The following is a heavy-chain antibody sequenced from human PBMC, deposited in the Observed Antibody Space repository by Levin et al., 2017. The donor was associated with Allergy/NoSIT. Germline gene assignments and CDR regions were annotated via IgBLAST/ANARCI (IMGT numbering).Heavy chain of an antibody. J-gene: IGHJ4*02. Sequence: GESLKISCVASGLTFNSYSMHWVRQAPGKGLEWVALITYDGSNQYYAESVKGRFIISRDNSKTMVYLQVNSLRAEDTAVYYCTREKKEGYFDYWGQGTLVTVSS. CDR2: ITYDGSNQ. CDR3: TREKKEGYFDY. CDR1: GLTFNSYS. V-gene: IGHV3-30*04.